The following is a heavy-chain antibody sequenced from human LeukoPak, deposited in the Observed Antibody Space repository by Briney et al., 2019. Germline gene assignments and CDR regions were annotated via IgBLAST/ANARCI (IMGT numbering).Heavy chain of an antibody. Sequence: GGSLRLSCAASGFTFRTYWMHWVRQVPGKGLVWVSRIDSDGSSTSYADFVKGRFTISRDNARNTFYLQMNSLRVEDTAVYYCARDNIRSLDYWGREPWSPSPQ. CDR1: GFTFRTYW. CDR3: ARDNIRSLDY. V-gene: IGHV3-74*01. CDR2: IDSDGSST. D-gene: IGHD1-14*01. J-gene: IGHJ4*02.